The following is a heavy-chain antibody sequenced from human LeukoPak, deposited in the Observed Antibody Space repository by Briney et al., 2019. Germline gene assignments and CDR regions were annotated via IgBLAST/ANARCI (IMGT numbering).Heavy chain of an antibody. Sequence: GASVKVSCKASRYTFTSYYMHWVRQAPGQGLEWMGIINPSGGSTSYAQKFQGRVTMTRDTSTSTVYMELSSLRSEDTAVYYCARARETYYYYYYGMDVWGQGTTVTVSS. CDR2: INPSGGST. CDR3: ARARETYYYYYYGMDV. CDR1: RYTFTSYY. D-gene: IGHD1-26*01. J-gene: IGHJ6*02. V-gene: IGHV1-46*01.